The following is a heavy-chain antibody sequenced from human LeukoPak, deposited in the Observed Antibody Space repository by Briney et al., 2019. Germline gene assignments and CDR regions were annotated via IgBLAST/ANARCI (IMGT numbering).Heavy chain of an antibody. V-gene: IGHV3-23*01. Sequence: PGGSLRLSCAASGFTVSSNYMSWVRQAPGKGLEWVSAISGSGERTYYADSVKGRFTISRDNSKNTLYLQMNSLESEDTAVYYCAKDRWGAVASFDYWGQGTLVTVSS. CDR3: AKDRWGAVASFDY. D-gene: IGHD6-19*01. J-gene: IGHJ4*02. CDR2: ISGSGERT. CDR1: GFTVSSNY.